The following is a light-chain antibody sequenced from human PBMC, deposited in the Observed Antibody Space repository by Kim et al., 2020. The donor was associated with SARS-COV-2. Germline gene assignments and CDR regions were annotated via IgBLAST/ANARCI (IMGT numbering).Light chain of an antibody. V-gene: IGKV3-11*01. CDR2: DAS. CDR1: QSISSY. J-gene: IGKJ1*01. Sequence: WSQGERATSSCRASQSISSYLAWYQQRPGKAPRLIMYDASKRAAGIPARFSGSGSGTDFTLTISSLEPEDFAVYYCQQRDNWSWTFGQGTKVDIK. CDR3: QQRDNWSWT.